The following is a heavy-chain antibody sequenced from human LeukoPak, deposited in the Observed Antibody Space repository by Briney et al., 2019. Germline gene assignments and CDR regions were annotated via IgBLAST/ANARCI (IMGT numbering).Heavy chain of an antibody. Sequence: SETLSLTCAVYGGSFSGYYWSWIRQPPGKGLEWIGEINHSGSTNYNPSLKSRVTISVDTPKNQFSLKLSSVTAADTAVYYCARGHSNHNDYWGQGTLVTVSS. D-gene: IGHD4-11*01. J-gene: IGHJ4*02. CDR1: GGSFSGYY. V-gene: IGHV4-34*01. CDR2: INHSGST. CDR3: ARGHSNHNDY.